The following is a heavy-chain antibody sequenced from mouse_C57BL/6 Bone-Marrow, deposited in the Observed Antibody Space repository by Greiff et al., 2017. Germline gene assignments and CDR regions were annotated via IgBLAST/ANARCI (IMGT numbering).Heavy chain of an antibody. V-gene: IGHV6-6*01. J-gene: IGHJ2*01. CDR2: IRNKANNHAT. D-gene: IGHD1-1*01. CDR3: TRITTVVATRY. CDR1: GFTFSDAW. Sequence: LQQSGGGLVQPGGSMKLSCAASGFTFSDAWMDWVRQSPEKGLEWVAEIRNKANNHATYYAESVKGRFTISRDDSKSSVYLQMNSLRAEDTGIYYCTRITTVVATRYWGQGTTLTVSS.